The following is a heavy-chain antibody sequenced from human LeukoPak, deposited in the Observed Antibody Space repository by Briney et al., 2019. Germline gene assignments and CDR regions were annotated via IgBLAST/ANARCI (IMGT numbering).Heavy chain of an antibody. V-gene: IGHV4-39*01. Sequence: SETLSLTCTVSGGSISSSSYYWGWIRQPPGKGLEWIGSIYYSGSTYYNPSLKSRVTISVDTSKNQFPLKLSSVTAADTAVYYCARQVAYCGGDCYLNWFDPWGQGTLVTVSS. CDR1: GGSISSSSYY. CDR3: ARQVAYCGGDCYLNWFDP. CDR2: IYYSGST. D-gene: IGHD2-21*02. J-gene: IGHJ5*02.